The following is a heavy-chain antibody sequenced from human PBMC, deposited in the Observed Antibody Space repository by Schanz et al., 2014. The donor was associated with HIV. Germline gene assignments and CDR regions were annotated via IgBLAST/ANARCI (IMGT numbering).Heavy chain of an antibody. J-gene: IGHJ4*02. Sequence: VQLVESGGGVVQPGTSLRLSCAASGFRFDIFGMHWVRQAPGKGLEWVAHISGPGSAMSYADSVKGRFTISRDNAKNSLNLQLKSLRAEDTAIYYCAKRSGRSFGYFDSWGQGLLVTVSS. CDR1: GFRFDIFG. CDR3: AKRSGRSFGYFDS. V-gene: IGHV3-48*04. D-gene: IGHD2-15*01. CDR2: ISGPGSAM.